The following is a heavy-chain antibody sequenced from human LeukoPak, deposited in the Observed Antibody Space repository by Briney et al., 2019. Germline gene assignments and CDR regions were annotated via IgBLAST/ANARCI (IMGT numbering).Heavy chain of an antibody. Sequence: GGSLRLSCAVSGFTISSHGMHWVRQAPGKGPEWVAMIAYHGNTEYYGDSVKGRFTISRDNSKNTLYLQMDSLRAEDTAVYHCAKDWGSGGWYNYFDPWGQGTLVTVPS. J-gene: IGHJ5*02. D-gene: IGHD6-19*01. CDR3: AKDWGSGGWYNYFDP. V-gene: IGHV3-30*18. CDR1: GFTISSHG. CDR2: IAYHGNTE.